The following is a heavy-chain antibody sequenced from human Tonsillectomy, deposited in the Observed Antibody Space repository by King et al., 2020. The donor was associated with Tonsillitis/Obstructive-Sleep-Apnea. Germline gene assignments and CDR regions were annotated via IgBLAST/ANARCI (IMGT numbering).Heavy chain of an antibody. CDR2: IYPGDSDT. J-gene: IGHJ5*02. CDR3: ARSPLGYCSSTSCYDNWFDP. Sequence: VQLVESGAEVKKPGGSLKISCKGSGYSFTSYWIGWVRQMPGKGLEWMGIIYPGDSDTRYSPSFQGQVTISADKSISTAYLQWSSLKASDTAMYYCARSPLGYCSSTSCYDNWFDPWGQGTLVTVSS. V-gene: IGHV5-51*01. CDR1: GYSFTSYW. D-gene: IGHD2-2*01.